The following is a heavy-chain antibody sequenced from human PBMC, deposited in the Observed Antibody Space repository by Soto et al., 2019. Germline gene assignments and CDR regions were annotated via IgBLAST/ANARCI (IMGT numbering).Heavy chain of an antibody. J-gene: IGHJ4*02. CDR1: GFTFDDYA. CDR2: ISWNSGSI. D-gene: IGHD2-15*01. V-gene: IGHV3-9*01. CDR3: AKDAGGYCSGGSCYFDY. Sequence: GGSLRLSCAASGFTFDDYAMHWVRQAPGKGLEWVSGISWNSGSIGYADSAKGRFTISRDNAKNSLYLQMNSLRAEDTALYYCAKDAGGYCSGGSCYFDYWGQGTLVTVSS.